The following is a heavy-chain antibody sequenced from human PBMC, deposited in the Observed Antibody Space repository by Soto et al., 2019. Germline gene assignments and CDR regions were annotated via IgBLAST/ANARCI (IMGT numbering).Heavy chain of an antibody. V-gene: IGHV1-18*01. CDR3: ARGDSSTWYRQLGPSDEDYYYYGMDV. CDR1: GYTFTSYG. Sequence: GASVKVSCKASGYTFTSYGISWVRQAPGQGLEWVGWISAYNGNTNYAQELQGRVTMTTDTSTSTAYMELRSLRSDDTAVYYCARGDSSTWYRQLGPSDEDYYYYGMDVWGQGTTVTVSS. D-gene: IGHD6-13*01. J-gene: IGHJ6*02. CDR2: ISAYNGNT.